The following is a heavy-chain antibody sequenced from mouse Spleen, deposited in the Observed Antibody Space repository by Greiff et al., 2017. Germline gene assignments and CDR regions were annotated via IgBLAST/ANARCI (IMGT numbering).Heavy chain of an antibody. J-gene: IGHJ3*01. CDR1: GYTFTSYW. V-gene: IGHV1-50*01. CDR3: ARRERVAWFAY. CDR2: IDPSDSYT. Sequence: QVQLQQPGAELVKPGASVKLSCKASGYTFTSYWMQWVKQRPGQGLEWIGEIDPSDSYTNYNQKFKGKATLTVDTSSSTAYMQLSSLTSEDSAVYYCARRERVAWFAYWGQGTLVTVSA.